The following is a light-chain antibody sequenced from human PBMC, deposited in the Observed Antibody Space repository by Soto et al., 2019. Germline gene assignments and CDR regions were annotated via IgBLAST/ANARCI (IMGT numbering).Light chain of an antibody. CDR3: TSHTSSITVV. J-gene: IGLJ2*01. CDR2: EVS. Sequence: QSVLTQPASVSGSPGQSITISCTGTSSDVGGYNYVSWYQHHPGKAPKLIIYEVSNRPSGVSNRFSGSKSGNTASLTISGLQAEDEADYYCTSHTSSITVVFGGGTKLTVL. CDR1: SSDVGGYNY. V-gene: IGLV2-14*01.